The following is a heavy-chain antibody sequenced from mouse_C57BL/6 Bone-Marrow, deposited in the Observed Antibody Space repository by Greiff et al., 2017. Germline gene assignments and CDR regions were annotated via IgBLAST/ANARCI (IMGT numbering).Heavy chain of an antibody. D-gene: IGHD2-3*01. CDR2: IDPSDSYP. J-gene: IGHJ3*01. CDR3: SKGLLSPFAY. Sequence: QVQLQQPGAELVMPGASVKLSCKASGYTFTSYWMHWVKQRPGQGLEWIGEIDPSDSYPNYNPKFKGKSTLTVDQSSSTAYMQLSSLTSEDSAVYYCSKGLLSPFAYWGQGTLVTVSA. CDR1: GYTFTSYW. V-gene: IGHV1-69*01.